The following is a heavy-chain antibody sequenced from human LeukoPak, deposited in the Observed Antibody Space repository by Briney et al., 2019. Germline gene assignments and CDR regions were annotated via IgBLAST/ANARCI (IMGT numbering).Heavy chain of an antibody. CDR2: IFPSGGEI. D-gene: IGHD2-8*02. CDR3: ATYRQVLLPFES. V-gene: IGHV3-23*01. Sequence: ETLSLTCTVSGGSISSYYWSWIRQPPGKGLEWVSSIFPSGGEIHYADSVRGRFTISRDNSKSTLSLQMYSLRAEDTAIYYCATYRQVLLPFESWGQGTLVTVSS. CDR1: GGSISSYY. J-gene: IGHJ4*02.